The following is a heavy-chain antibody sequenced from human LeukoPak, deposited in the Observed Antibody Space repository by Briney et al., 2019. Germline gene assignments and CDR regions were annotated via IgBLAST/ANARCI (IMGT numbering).Heavy chain of an antibody. D-gene: IGHD1-26*01. CDR1: GGSISSSSYY. Sequence: SETLSLTCTVSGGSISSSSYYWGWIRQPPGKGLEWIGSIYYSGSTYYNPSLKGRVTISVDTSKNQFSLKLSSVTAADTAVYYCARVGSYYGYWGQGTLVTVSS. V-gene: IGHV4-39*01. J-gene: IGHJ4*02. CDR2: IYYSGST. CDR3: ARVGSYYGY.